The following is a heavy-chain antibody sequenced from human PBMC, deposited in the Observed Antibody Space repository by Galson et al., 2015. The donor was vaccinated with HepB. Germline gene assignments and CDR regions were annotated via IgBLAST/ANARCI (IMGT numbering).Heavy chain of an antibody. CDR1: GYSFATYW. D-gene: IGHD3-16*01. Sequence: QSGAEVKKPGESLKISCETSGYSFATYWIGWVRQMPGKGLEWMGIIYPGDSDTRYSPSFQGQVTISADTSINTAYLQWSSLKAAPTAIYYCARLLGLQKGGFDTWGQGTLVTVSS. CDR3: ARLLGLQKGGFDT. V-gene: IGHV5-51*03. CDR2: IYPGDSDT. J-gene: IGHJ5*02.